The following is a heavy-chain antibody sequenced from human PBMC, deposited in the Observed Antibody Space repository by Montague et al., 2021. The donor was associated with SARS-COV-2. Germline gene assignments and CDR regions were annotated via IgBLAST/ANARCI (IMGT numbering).Heavy chain of an antibody. D-gene: IGHD3-9*01. CDR1: GFSLSTPNVG. CDR2: IYSNDEK. Sequence: PALVKPTQTLTLTCTFSGFSLSTPNVGVGWIRQPPGKALEWVAVIYSNDEKRYSPSLRYRLTITKDTAKNQVVLSLTYVDPVDTATHYCAHLIRYYDIFTGIPFDYWGQGSQVTVSS. J-gene: IGHJ4*02. V-gene: IGHV2-5*01. CDR3: AHLIRYYDIFTGIPFDY.